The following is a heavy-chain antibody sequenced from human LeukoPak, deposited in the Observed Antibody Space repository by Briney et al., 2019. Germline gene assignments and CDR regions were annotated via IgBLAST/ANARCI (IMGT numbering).Heavy chain of an antibody. D-gene: IGHD7-27*01. CDR1: GGSISSGDYY. CDR3: ARQSKMGINWFDP. Sequence: SQTLSLTCTVSGGSISSGDYYWSWIRQPPGKGLEWIGYIYYSGSTYYNPSLKSRVTISVDTSKNQFSLKLSSVIAADTAVYYCARQSKMGINWFDPWGQGTLVTVSS. J-gene: IGHJ5*02. CDR2: IYYSGST. V-gene: IGHV4-30-4*08.